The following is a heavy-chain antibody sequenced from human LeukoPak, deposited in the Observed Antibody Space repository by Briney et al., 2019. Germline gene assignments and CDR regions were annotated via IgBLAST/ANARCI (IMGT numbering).Heavy chain of an antibody. Sequence: PGGSLRLSCAASGFTVSSNYMSWVRQAPGKGLEWVSLIYSGGSTYYADSVQGRFTISRDNAKNMVYLQMNSLRDDDTAIYYCTRAITYFYGSVTYDWFDSWGQGTRVTVSS. J-gene: IGHJ5*01. D-gene: IGHD3-10*01. CDR3: TRAITYFYGSVTYDWFDS. CDR1: GFTVSSNY. V-gene: IGHV3-53*01. CDR2: IYSGGST.